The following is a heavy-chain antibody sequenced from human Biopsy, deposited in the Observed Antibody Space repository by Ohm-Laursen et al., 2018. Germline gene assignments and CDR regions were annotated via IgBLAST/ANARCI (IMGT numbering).Heavy chain of an antibody. CDR2: INCKTGAT. CDR3: ARDLLEWSLPS. CDR1: SYTFTDYN. J-gene: IGHJ4*02. Sequence: GSSVKVSCKVSSYTFTDYNIHWMRQAPGQGLEWLGYINCKTGATNYAQKFQGTVTMTRDTSISTAYLALGSLRSADTAIYYCARDLLEWSLPSWGQGTLVTVSS. D-gene: IGHD3-3*01. V-gene: IGHV1-2*02.